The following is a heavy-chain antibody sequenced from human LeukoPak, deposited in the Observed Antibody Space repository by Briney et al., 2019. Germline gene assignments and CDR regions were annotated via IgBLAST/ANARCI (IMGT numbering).Heavy chain of an antibody. Sequence: PGGSLRLSCAASGFTFSDYYMSWIRQAPGKGLEWVSYISSSGSTIYYADSVKGRFTISRDNAKNSLYLQMNSLRAEDTAVYYCARDWGYCSSTSCYLYYFDYWGQGTLVTVSS. J-gene: IGHJ4*02. CDR3: ARDWGYCSSTSCYLYYFDY. CDR2: ISSSGSTI. D-gene: IGHD2-2*01. V-gene: IGHV3-11*01. CDR1: GFTFSDYY.